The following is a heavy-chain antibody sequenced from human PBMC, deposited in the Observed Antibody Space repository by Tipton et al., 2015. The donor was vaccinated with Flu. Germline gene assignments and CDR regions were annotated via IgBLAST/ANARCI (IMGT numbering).Heavy chain of an antibody. D-gene: IGHD3-22*01. CDR3: ARDLKWSSAYYNPFGY. V-gene: IGHV4-59*01. J-gene: IGHJ4*02. CDR2: MYYSGST. Sequence: TLSLTCAVSGDSISSDYYWAWIRQPPGKGLEWIGYMYYSGSTKYNPSLKSRVTISIDTSKNQFSLKLTSVPAADTAVYYCARDLKWSSAYYNPFGYWGQGTLVTVSS. CDR1: GDSISSDYY.